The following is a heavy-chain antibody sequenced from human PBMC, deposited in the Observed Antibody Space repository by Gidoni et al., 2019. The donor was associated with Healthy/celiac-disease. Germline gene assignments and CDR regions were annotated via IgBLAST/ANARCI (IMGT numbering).Heavy chain of an antibody. CDR1: GFTLNRYA. V-gene: IGHV3-30*04. J-gene: IGHJ5*02. CDR3: ARGAYGDYLSTVFDP. D-gene: IGHD4-17*01. Sequence: QEQLVDSWGCVVQPGSSLRLSRAASGFTLNRYAVLWVRQAPGKGVEWVTLISYDGRHKYYPDSVKGRFTISRDNSKNTLYLQMNSLRAEDTAVYYCARGAYGDYLSTVFDPWGQGTLVTVSS. CDR2: ISYDGRHK.